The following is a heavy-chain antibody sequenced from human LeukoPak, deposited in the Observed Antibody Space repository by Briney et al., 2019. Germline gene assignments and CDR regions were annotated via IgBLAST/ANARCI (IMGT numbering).Heavy chain of an antibody. Sequence: GGSLRLSCGASGLTVSSYGMSWVRQAPGKGLEWVSTIIGSAVNTYYADSVKGRFTISRDNSKNTLYLQMNTLRVEDAAVYYCAKGHTDSGTGFDCWGQGTLVTVSS. CDR3: AKGHTDSGTGFDC. J-gene: IGHJ4*02. CDR2: IIGSAVNT. CDR1: GLTVSSYG. V-gene: IGHV3-23*01. D-gene: IGHD4-17*01.